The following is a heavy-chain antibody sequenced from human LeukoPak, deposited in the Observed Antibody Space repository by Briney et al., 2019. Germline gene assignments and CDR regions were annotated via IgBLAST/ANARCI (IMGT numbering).Heavy chain of an antibody. CDR3: ARAPLGYYYDSSGKYYFDY. CDR1: GFTFSSYS. V-gene: IGHV3-48*04. CDR2: ISSSSSTI. Sequence: GGSLRLSCAASGFTFSSYSMNWVRQAPGKGLEWVSYISSSSSTIYYADSVKGRFTISRDNAKNSLYLQMDSLRAEDTAVYYCARAPLGYYYDSSGKYYFDYWGQGTLVTVSS. J-gene: IGHJ4*02. D-gene: IGHD3-22*01.